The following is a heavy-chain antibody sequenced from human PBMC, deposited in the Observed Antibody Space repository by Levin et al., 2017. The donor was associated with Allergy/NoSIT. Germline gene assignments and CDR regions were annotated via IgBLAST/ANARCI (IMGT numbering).Heavy chain of an antibody. CDR3: ARESGQNWFDP. CDR1: GGSINSGDYY. V-gene: IGHV4-30-4*01. CDR2: IYYSGST. D-gene: IGHD3-10*01. J-gene: IGHJ5*02. Sequence: SETLSLTCTVSGGSINSGDYYWSWIRQPPGKGLEWIGYIYYSGSTYFNPSLKSRLTISLDTSRTQFSLTLSSVTAADTAVYYCARESGQNWFDPWCQGTLVTVSS.